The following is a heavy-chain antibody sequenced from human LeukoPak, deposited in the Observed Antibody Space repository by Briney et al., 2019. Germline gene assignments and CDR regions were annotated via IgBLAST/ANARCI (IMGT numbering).Heavy chain of an antibody. Sequence: GGSLRLSCVVSGFTFTNYVVHWIRQAPGKGLEWVTLVSSDGGIKYYADSVKGRFSVSRDISKNTLYLQMNSLRVDDTAVYYCARDSETTPIHVLGYWGQGTLVTVSS. J-gene: IGHJ4*02. D-gene: IGHD2-15*01. V-gene: IGHV3-30-3*01. CDR3: ARDSETTPIHVLGY. CDR1: GFTFTNYV. CDR2: VSSDGGIK.